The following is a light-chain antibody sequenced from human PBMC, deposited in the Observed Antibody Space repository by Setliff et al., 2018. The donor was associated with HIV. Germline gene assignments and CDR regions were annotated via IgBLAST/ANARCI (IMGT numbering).Light chain of an antibody. CDR1: NIGSKS. J-gene: IGLJ1*01. CDR2: DDS. CDR3: QVWDDSTDHLYV. Sequence: YELTQPPSVSVAPGKTAKITCGGNNIGSKSVHWYQQKPGQAPVLVVHDDSDRPSGIPERISGSNSGNTATLTISRVEAGDEADYYCQVWDDSTDHLYVFGTGTKVTVL. V-gene: IGLV3-21*03.